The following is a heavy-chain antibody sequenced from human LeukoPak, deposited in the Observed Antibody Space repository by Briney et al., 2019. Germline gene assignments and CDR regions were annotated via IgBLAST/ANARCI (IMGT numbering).Heavy chain of an antibody. CDR2: IYHSGST. CDR3: AERYCSSTTCYDDRGAFDY. V-gene: IGHV4-38-2*02. J-gene: IGHJ4*02. CDR1: GYSISSGNY. D-gene: IGHD2-2*01. Sequence: PSETLSLTCTVSGYSISSGNYWACIRQPPGKGLECTGSIYHSGSTYYNPSLKSRVTISVDTSKNQFSLKLSFVTAADTAVYYCAERYCSSTTCYDDRGAFDYWGQGTLVTVSS.